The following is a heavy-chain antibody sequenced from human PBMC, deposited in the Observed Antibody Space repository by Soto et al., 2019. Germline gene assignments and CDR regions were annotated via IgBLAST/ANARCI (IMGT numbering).Heavy chain of an antibody. J-gene: IGHJ6*02. V-gene: IGHV1-18*01. CDR1: GYTFTIYG. CDR2: ISAYNGNT. D-gene: IGHD3-16*01. Sequence: GASVRVSCKAAGYTFTIYGISWVRQAPGQGLEWMGWISAYNGNTNCAQKLQGRVTMTTDPSTSKADMELKSLRSDHTDVYYCARVGGGFPLMDVWGQGTTVSVSS. CDR3: ARVGGGFPLMDV.